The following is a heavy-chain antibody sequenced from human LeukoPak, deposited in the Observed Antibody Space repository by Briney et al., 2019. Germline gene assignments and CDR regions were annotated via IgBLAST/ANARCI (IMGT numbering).Heavy chain of an antibody. D-gene: IGHD6-25*01. CDR2: VYWDDDK. CDR1: GFSLSTSGVG. J-gene: IGHJ4*02. Sequence: SGXXLVNPTQTLTLTCTFSGFSLSTSGVGVGWIRQPPGKALEWLALVYWDDDKRYSPSLKSRLTITKDTSKKQVVLTMTNMDPVDTATYYCAHKARIGAQFDYWGQGTLVTVSS. V-gene: IGHV2-5*02. CDR3: AHKARIGAQFDY.